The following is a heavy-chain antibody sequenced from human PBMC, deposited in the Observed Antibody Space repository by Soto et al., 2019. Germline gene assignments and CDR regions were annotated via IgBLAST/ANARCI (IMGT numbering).Heavy chain of an antibody. CDR3: ASSPQLEPNWFDP. D-gene: IGHD1-1*01. V-gene: IGHV4-30-4*01. CDR1: GGSISSGDYY. J-gene: IGHJ5*02. Sequence: PSETLSLTCTVSGGSISSGDYYWSWIRQPPGKGLEWIGYIYYSGSTYYNPSLESRVTISVDTSKNQFSLKLSSVTAADTAVYYCASSPQLEPNWFDPWGQGTLVTVSS. CDR2: IYYSGST.